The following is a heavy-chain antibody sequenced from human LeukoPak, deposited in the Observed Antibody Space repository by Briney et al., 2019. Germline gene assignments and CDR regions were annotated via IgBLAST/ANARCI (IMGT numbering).Heavy chain of an antibody. V-gene: IGHV3-53*01. D-gene: IGHD3-10*01. J-gene: IGHJ4*02. CDR1: GFTVSSNY. Sequence: PGGSLRLSCTASGFTVSSNYMSWVRQAPGKGLEWVSVIYSGGNTYYADSVRGRFTISRDNSKNTVFLQMNSLRADDTAVYYCASGTTLVQGVIFYYWGQGILVTVSS. CDR3: ASGTTLVQGVIFYY. CDR2: IYSGGNT.